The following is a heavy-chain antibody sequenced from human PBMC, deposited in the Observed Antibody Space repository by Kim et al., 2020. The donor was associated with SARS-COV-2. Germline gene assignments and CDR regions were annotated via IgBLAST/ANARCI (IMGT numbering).Heavy chain of an antibody. Sequence: NYNPSLRSRVTRSVDASKNQFSLKLSSVTAADTAVYYCARITSGWTPFDYWGQGTLVTVSS. V-gene: IGHV4-34*01. D-gene: IGHD1-20*01. J-gene: IGHJ4*02. CDR3: ARITSGWTPFDY.